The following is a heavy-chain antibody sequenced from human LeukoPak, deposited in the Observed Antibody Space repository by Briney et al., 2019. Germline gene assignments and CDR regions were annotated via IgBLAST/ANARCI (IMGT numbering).Heavy chain of an antibody. CDR1: GFTFSNYA. J-gene: IGHJ4*02. CDR2: ISGSGVTT. Sequence: GGYLRLSCAASGFTFSNYAMSWVRQAPGRGLDWLSVISGSGVTTYYADSVKGRFTISRDNSKNTLYLQMSSLRAEDTAVYYCAKSRGYCSSTSCLPYFDYWGQGTLVIVSS. V-gene: IGHV3-23*01. CDR3: AKSRGYCSSTSCLPYFDY. D-gene: IGHD2-2*01.